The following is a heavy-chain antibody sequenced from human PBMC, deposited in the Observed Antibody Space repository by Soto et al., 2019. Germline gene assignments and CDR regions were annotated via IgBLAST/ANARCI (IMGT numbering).Heavy chain of an antibody. CDR3: ARGLATLPVFAFDI. D-gene: IGHD6-6*01. CDR2: IYWSGDE. J-gene: IGHJ3*02. V-gene: IGHV2-5*01. Sequence: SGPTLVNPTQTLTLTCSFSGFSLTTSGVGVGWIRQSPGKALEWLALIYWSGDEHYRPSLKSRLSIFKDTAKNHVVLTMTDMDPADTGTYYCARGLATLPVFAFDIWGRGTMVTVSS. CDR1: GFSLTTSGVG.